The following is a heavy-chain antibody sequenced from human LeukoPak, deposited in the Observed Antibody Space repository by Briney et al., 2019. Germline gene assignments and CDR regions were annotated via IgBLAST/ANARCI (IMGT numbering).Heavy chain of an antibody. CDR2: MNPNSGNT. V-gene: IGHV1-8*03. Sequence: VASVTVSCKASGYTFTSYDINWVRQATGQGLEWMGWMNPNSGNTGYAQKFQGRVTITRNTSISTAYMELSSLRSEDTAVYYCARGIGSSWYQRPYYYYMDVWGKGTTVTVSS. CDR1: GYTFTSYD. J-gene: IGHJ6*03. CDR3: ARGIGSSWYQRPYYYYMDV. D-gene: IGHD6-13*01.